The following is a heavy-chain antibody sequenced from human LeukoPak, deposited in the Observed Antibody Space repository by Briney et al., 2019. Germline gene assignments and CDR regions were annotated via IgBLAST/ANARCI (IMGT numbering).Heavy chain of an antibody. J-gene: IGHJ4*02. Sequence: GRSLRLSCAASGFTFSSYGMHWLRQAPGKGLEWVAVISYDGSNKYYADSVKGRFTISRDNSKNTLYLQMNSLRAEDTAVYYCAKDQVERRKLHDFDCWGQGTLVTVSS. D-gene: IGHD1-1*01. CDR3: AKDQVERRKLHDFDC. V-gene: IGHV3-30*18. CDR2: ISYDGSNK. CDR1: GFTFSSYG.